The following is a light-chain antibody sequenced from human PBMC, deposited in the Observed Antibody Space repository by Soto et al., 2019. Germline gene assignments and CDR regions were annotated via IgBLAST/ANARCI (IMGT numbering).Light chain of an antibody. CDR1: SSDVGAYNY. Sequence: ALTQPASVSGSPGQSITISCTGTSSDVGAYNYVSWCQQHPGKAPKLIIREVTNRPSGVSSRFSGSKSGNTASLTIYGLQAEDEAHYYCCSKTGDITYVVGTVTKVTVL. V-gene: IGLV2-14*01. J-gene: IGLJ1*01. CDR3: CSKTGDITYV. CDR2: EVT.